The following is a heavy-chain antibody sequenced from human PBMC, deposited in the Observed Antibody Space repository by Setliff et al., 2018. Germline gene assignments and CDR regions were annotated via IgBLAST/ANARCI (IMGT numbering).Heavy chain of an antibody. D-gene: IGHD2-2*01. CDR1: GGSFSDYY. V-gene: IGHV4-34*09. CDR3: ARVARVVLSRNAFDI. J-gene: IGHJ3*02. CDR2: INQSGST. Sequence: SETLSLTCTVYGGSFSDYYWSWIRQPPGKGLEWIGEINQSGSTNYNPSLKSRVTISVDTSKNQFSLKLSSVTAADTAVYYCARVARVVLSRNAFDIWGQGTMVTVSS.